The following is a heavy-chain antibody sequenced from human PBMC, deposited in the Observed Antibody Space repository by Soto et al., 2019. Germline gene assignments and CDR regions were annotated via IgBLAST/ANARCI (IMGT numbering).Heavy chain of an antibody. Sequence: PSQTLSLTCVISGDSVSSNSAAWNWIRLSPSRGLEWLARTYYRSRWYNDYAVSVRSRITVNPDTSKNQFSLQLTSVTPEDTAVYYCAGTTSHQWYYMDVWGKGTTDTVSS. V-gene: IGHV6-1*01. D-gene: IGHD1-7*01. CDR2: TYYRSRWYN. J-gene: IGHJ6*03. CDR1: GDSVSSNSAA. CDR3: AGTTSHQWYYMDV.